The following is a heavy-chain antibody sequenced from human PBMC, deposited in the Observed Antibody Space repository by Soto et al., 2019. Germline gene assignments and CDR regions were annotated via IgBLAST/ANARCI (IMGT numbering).Heavy chain of an antibody. J-gene: IGHJ6*02. V-gene: IGHV3-30*04. Sequence: QVQLVESGGGVVQPGRSLRLSCAASGFTFSSYTMHWVRQAPGKGLEWVAVISNDGSNKYYANSVKGRFTISRDNSECTLYLEMKNLRAEDPALYYCARADRGNYYCRLDVWGHGTMVTVSS. CDR3: ARADRGNYYCRLDV. CDR2: ISNDGSNK. CDR1: GFTFSSYT.